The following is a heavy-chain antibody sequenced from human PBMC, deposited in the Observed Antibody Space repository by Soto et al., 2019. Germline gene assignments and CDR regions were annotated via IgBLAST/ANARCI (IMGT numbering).Heavy chain of an antibody. V-gene: IGHV3-9*01. CDR1: GFTFDDYA. Sequence: EVQLVESGGGLVQPGRSLRLSCAASGFTFDDYAIHWVRQAPGRGLEWVAGISWHGASIGYADSVKGRFTISRDNANNSLHLQMNSLRSEDTALYYCANLPLYGSGFDCWGQGTLVTVSS. J-gene: IGHJ4*02. CDR2: ISWHGASI. CDR3: ANLPLYGSGFDC. D-gene: IGHD3-10*01.